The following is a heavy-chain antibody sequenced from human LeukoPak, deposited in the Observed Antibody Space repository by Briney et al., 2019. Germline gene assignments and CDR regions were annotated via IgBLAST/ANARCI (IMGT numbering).Heavy chain of an antibody. CDR2: ISYDGSNK. CDR3: AKDRRGYCSGGSCYPFDY. D-gene: IGHD2-15*01. V-gene: IGHV3-30*18. Sequence: GGSLRLSCAASGFTFSSYGMHWVRQAPGKGLEWVAVISYDGSNKYYADSVKGRFTISRDNSKNTLYLQMNSLRAEDTAVYYCAKDRRGYCSGGSCYPFDYWGQGTLVTVSS. CDR1: GFTFSSYG. J-gene: IGHJ4*02.